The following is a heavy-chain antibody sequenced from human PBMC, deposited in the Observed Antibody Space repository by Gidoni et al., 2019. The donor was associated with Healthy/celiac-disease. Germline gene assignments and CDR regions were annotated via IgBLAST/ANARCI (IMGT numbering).Heavy chain of an antibody. CDR2: IYHSGST. V-gene: IGHV4-4*02. CDR1: GGSISSNNW. CDR3: ARDPDYGMAYYYMDV. J-gene: IGHJ6*03. D-gene: IGHD3-9*01. Sequence: QVQLQESGPGLVKPSGTLSLTCAVSGGSISSNNWWSWVRQPPGKGLEWIGKIYHSGSTKYNPSLKSRVTILVDKSKNQFSLKLSSVTAADTAVYYCARDPDYGMAYYYMDVWGKGTTVTVSS.